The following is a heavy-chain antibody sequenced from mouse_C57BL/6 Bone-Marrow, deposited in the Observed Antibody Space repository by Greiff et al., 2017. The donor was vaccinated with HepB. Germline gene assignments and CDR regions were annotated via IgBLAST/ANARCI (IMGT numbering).Heavy chain of an antibody. V-gene: IGHV1-50*01. J-gene: IGHJ1*03. CDR3: ARFPYYGSSYWYFDV. CDR2: IDPSDSYT. D-gene: IGHD1-1*01. CDR1: GYTFTSYW. Sequence: QVQLQQPGAELVKPGASVKLSCKASGYTFTSYWMQWVKQRPGQGLEWIGEIDPSDSYTNYNQKFKGKATLTVDTSSSTAYMQLSSLTSEDSAVYYCARFPYYGSSYWYFDVWGTGTTVTVSS.